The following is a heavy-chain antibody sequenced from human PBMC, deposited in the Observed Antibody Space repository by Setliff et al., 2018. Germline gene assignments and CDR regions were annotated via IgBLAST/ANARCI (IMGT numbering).Heavy chain of an antibody. V-gene: IGHV1-69*05. D-gene: IGHD5-12*01. CDR1: GYTFSTYG. CDR2: IIPIFGTT. CDR3: ARERGDIVTTTSYYYYLDV. Sequence: SVKVSCKASGYTFSTYGLHWVRQAPGQGLEWMGGIIPIFGTTNYAQRFQGRVTITTDESTSTAYMELSSLRSEDTAVYCCARERGDIVTTTSYYYYLDVWGKGTTVTVSS. J-gene: IGHJ6*03.